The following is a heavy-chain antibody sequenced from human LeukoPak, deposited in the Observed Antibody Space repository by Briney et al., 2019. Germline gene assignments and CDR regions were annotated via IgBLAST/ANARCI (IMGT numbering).Heavy chain of an antibody. V-gene: IGHV3-30*02. J-gene: IGHJ4*02. CDR2: VAHHGNNK. CDR1: GFTFSSSA. D-gene: IGHD2-15*01. Sequence: GGSLRLSCGASGFTFSSSAMHWVRQGPGKGLEWVAYVAHHGNNKYYADSVKGRFTISRDNAKDSLYLQMNSLRVEDAAVYYCARGWGEKGRCRGGTCNNPEFDYWGQGTLVTVSS. CDR3: ARGWGEKGRCRGGTCNNPEFDY.